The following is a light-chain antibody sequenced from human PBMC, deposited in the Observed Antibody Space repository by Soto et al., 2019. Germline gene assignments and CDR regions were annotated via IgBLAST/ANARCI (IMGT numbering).Light chain of an antibody. CDR2: DAS. Sequence: EIVLTQSPATLSLSPGERATLSCGGSQSVSSSYLAWYQQKPGLAPRLLIYDASSRATGIPDRLSGSGSGTDFTLTISRLEPEDFAVYYCQHYGSSPDTFGQGTKVEIK. J-gene: IGKJ1*01. CDR3: QHYGSSPDT. V-gene: IGKV3D-20*01. CDR1: QSVSSSY.